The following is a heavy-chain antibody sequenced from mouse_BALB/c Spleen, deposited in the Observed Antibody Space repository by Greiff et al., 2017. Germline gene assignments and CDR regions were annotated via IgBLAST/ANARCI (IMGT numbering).Heavy chain of an antibody. J-gene: IGHJ4*01. Sequence: DVKLVESGPELVKPGASVKIPCKASGYTFTDYNMDWVKQSHGKSLEWIGDINPNNGGTIYNQKFKGKATLTVDKSSSTAYMELSSPTSEDSAVYYCTRSSGYDGDMDYWGQGTSVTVSS. V-gene: IGHV1-18*01. CDR2: INPNNGGT. D-gene: IGHD2-14*01. CDR3: TRSSGYDGDMDY. CDR1: GYTFTDYN.